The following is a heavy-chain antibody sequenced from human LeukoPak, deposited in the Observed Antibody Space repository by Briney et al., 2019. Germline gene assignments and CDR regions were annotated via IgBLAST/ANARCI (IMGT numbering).Heavy chain of an antibody. J-gene: IGHJ5*02. CDR1: GGSISSYY. CDR2: IYYSGST. CDR3: ARDLEAPYYDFWSGYYPGGFDP. D-gene: IGHD3-3*01. Sequence: PSETLSLTCTVSGGSISSYYWSWIRQPPGKGLEWIGYIYYSGSTNYNPSLKSRVTISVDTSKNQFSLKVSSVTAADTAVYYCARDLEAPYYDFWSGYYPGGFDPWGQGTLVTVSS. V-gene: IGHV4-59*01.